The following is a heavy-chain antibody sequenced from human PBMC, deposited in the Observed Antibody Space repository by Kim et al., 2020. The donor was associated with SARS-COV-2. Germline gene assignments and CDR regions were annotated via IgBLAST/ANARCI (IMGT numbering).Heavy chain of an antibody. CDR1: GGSFSGYY. J-gene: IGHJ4*02. D-gene: IGHD2-2*01. CDR2: INHSGST. V-gene: IGHV4-34*01. Sequence: SETLSLTCAVYGGSFSGYYWSWIRQPPGKGLEWIGEINHSGSTNYNPSLKSRVTISVDTSKNQFSLKLSSVTAADTAVYYCARAYGGYCSSTSCYEGVGTVPYYWGQGTLVTVSS. CDR3: ARAYGGYCSSTSCYEGVGTVPYY.